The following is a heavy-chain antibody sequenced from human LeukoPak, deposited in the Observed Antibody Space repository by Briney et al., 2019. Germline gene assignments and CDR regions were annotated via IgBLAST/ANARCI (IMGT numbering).Heavy chain of an antibody. D-gene: IGHD3-22*01. CDR1: GFTFSSYS. V-gene: IGHV3-48*02. Sequence: GGSLRLSCAASGFTFSSYSMNWVRQAPGKGLEWVSYISSSSTIYYADSVRGRFTISRDNAKNSLYLQMNSLRDEDTGVYYCARDYYDSSGYDYWGQGTLVTVSS. CDR3: ARDYYDSSGYDY. CDR2: ISSSSTI. J-gene: IGHJ4*02.